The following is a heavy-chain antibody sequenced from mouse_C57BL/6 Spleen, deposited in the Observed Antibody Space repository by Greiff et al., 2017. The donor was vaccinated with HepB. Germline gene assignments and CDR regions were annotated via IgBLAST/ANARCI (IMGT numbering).Heavy chain of an antibody. Sequence: QVQLKQPGTELVKPGASVKLSCKASGYTFTSYWMHWVKQRPGQGLEWIGNINPSNGGTNYNEKFKSKATLTVDKSSSTAYMQLSSLTSEDSAVYYCARSNYGSSYSFAYWGQGTLVTVSA. D-gene: IGHD1-1*01. CDR2: INPSNGGT. CDR3: ARSNYGSSYSFAY. V-gene: IGHV1-53*01. J-gene: IGHJ3*01. CDR1: GYTFTSYW.